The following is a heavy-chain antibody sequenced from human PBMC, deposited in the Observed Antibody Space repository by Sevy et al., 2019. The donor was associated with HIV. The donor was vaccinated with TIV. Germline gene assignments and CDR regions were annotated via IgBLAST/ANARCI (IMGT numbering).Heavy chain of an antibody. CDR2: NYYSGIT. CDR1: GDSIRNFY. CDR3: SRASPEHYYGVDV. V-gene: IGHV4-59*01. Sequence: SETLSLTCTVSGDSIRNFYRPWIRQPPGKGLEWIGYNYYSGITNYNPSLKSRVTISVDTSKNQFSLKLRSVTAADTAVYYCSRASPEHYYGVDVWGQGTTVTVSS. J-gene: IGHJ6*02. D-gene: IGHD1-26*01.